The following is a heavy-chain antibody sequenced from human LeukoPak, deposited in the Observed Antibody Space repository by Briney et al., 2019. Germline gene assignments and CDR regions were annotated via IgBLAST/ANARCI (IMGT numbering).Heavy chain of an antibody. D-gene: IGHD6-13*01. CDR2: IYYSGST. J-gene: IGHJ4*02. Sequence: SETLSLTCTVSGGSISSSSYYWGWIRQPPGKGLEWIGSIYYSGSTYYNPSLKSRVTISVDTSKNQFSLKLSSVTAADTAVYYCARDSSSWTMEYYFDYWGQGTLVTVSS. CDR1: GGSISSSSYY. CDR3: ARDSSSWTMEYYFDY. V-gene: IGHV4-39*07.